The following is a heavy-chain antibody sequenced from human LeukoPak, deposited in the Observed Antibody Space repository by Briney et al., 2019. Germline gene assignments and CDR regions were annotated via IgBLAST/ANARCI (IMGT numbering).Heavy chain of an antibody. D-gene: IGHD3-10*01. CDR3: AKGAFRDQVQGYYYMDV. J-gene: IGHJ6*03. V-gene: IGHV3-7*01. CDR1: GFTVSSNY. CDR2: IKQDGSEK. Sequence: GGSLRLSCAATGFTVSSNYMSWVRQAPGKGLEWVANIKQDGSEKYYVDSVKGRFIISRDNAKNSLYLQMNSLRAEDTAVYYCAKGAFRDQVQGYYYMDVWGKGTTVTVSS.